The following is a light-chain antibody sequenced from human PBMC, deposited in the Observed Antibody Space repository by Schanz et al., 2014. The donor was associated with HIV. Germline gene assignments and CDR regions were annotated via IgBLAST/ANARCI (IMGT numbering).Light chain of an antibody. CDR3: QQYGRSPLT. J-gene: IGKJ4*01. CDR1: QIVSSSY. CDR2: AAS. V-gene: IGKV3-20*01. Sequence: EVVLTQSPGTLSLSPGERATLSCRASQIVSSSYLAWYQHKPGQSPRLLIYAASSRATGIPDRFSGSGSGTDFTLTISRLEPKDSAVYYCQQYGRSPLTFGGGTRVEI.